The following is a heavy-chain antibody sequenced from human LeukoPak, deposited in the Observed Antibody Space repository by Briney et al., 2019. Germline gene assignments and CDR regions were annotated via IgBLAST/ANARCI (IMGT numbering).Heavy chain of an antibody. CDR1: GFILSDYR. J-gene: IGHJ6*04. D-gene: IGHD2-2*01. CDR3: VRDAKEGQLLDRSV. Sequence: PGGSLRPSCGGSGFILSDYRMDWVRQAPGKGLEWVSLITTTGDTKYYADSVKGRFTISRDNAKNSLSLQMNSLRADDTAVYYCVRDAKEGQLLDRSVWGKGTTVIVSS. V-gene: IGHV3-48*01. CDR2: ITTTGDTK.